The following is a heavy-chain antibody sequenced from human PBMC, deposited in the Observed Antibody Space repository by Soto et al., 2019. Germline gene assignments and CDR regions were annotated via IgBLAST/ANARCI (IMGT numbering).Heavy chain of an antibody. Sequence: EVQLVESGGGLVQPGGSLRLSCAASGFTFSNYWMRWARQAPGKGLEWVASIKQDGGEKHYVDSVKGRFTISRDNAKNSLYLQMNSLRAEDTAVYYCARDRPKYCSNTSCRVIDFWGQGSLVTVSS. D-gene: IGHD2-2*01. V-gene: IGHV3-7*05. CDR2: IKQDGGEK. CDR1: GFTFSNYW. CDR3: ARDRPKYCSNTSCRVIDF. J-gene: IGHJ4*02.